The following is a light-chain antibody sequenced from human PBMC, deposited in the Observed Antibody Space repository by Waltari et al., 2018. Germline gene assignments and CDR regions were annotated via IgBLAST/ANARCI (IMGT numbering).Light chain of an antibody. CDR1: QDINTH. Sequence: DIQMTQSPSSLSASVGDRVTITCQQSQDINTHLNWYQQKAGKAPKVLIHDTSNLEIGVPSRCSGSGSGTDFIFTSSSLPPEDIAEYYWQQYDNLPYTFGQGTKLEI. CDR3: QQYDNLPYT. J-gene: IGKJ2*01. CDR2: DTS. V-gene: IGKV1-33*01.